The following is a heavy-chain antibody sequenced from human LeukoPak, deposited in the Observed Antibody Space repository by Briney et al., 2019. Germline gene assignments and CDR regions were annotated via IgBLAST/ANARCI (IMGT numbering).Heavy chain of an antibody. CDR2: INAGNGNT. D-gene: IGHD6-13*01. CDR3: ARDGSSSWYPIDY. V-gene: IGHV1-3*01. J-gene: IGHJ4*02. Sequence: PGASVKVSCKASGHTFTSYAMHWVRQAPGQRLEWMGWINAGNGNTKYSQKFQGRVTITRDTSASTAYMELSSLRSEDTAVYYCARDGSSSWYPIDYWGQGTLVTVSS. CDR1: GHTFTSYA.